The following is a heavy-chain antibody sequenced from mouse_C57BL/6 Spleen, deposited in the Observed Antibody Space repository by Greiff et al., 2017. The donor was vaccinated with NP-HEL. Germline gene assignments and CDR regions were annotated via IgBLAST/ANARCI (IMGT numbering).Heavy chain of an antibody. J-gene: IGHJ1*03. D-gene: IGHD1-1*01. V-gene: IGHV5-4*01. CDR2: ISDGGSYT. CDR1: GFTFSSYA. Sequence: EVMLVESGGGLVKPGGSLKLSCAASGFTFSSYAMSWVRQTPEKRLEWVATISDGGSYTYYPDNVKGRFTISRDNAKNNLYLQMSHLKSEDTAMYYCARDRTTVWYFDVWGTGTTVTVSS. CDR3: ARDRTTVWYFDV.